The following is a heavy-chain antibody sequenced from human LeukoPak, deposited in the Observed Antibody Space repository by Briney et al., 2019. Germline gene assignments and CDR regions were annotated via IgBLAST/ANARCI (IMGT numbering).Heavy chain of an antibody. V-gene: IGHV3-48*03. D-gene: IGHD5-24*01. CDR2: ISSSGSTI. CDR1: GFTFSSYE. CDR3: ARESRDGYNYVDY. Sequence: GGSLRLSCAASGFTFSSYEMNWVRQAPGKGLEWVSYISSSGSTIYYADSVKGRFTISRDNAKNSLYLQMNSLRAEDAAVYYCARESRDGYNYVDYWGQGTLVTVPS. J-gene: IGHJ4*02.